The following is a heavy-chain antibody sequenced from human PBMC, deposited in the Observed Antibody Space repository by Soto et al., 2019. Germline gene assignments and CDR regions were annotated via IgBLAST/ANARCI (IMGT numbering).Heavy chain of an antibody. CDR3: ARHKVVAAPGFDY. V-gene: IGHV5-10-1*01. CDR2: IDPSDSYT. CDR1: GYSFTSYW. D-gene: IGHD2-15*01. J-gene: IGHJ4*02. Sequence: PGESLKISCXGSGYSFTSYWISWVRQMPGKGLEWMGRIDPSDSYTNYSPSFQGHVTISADKSISTAYLQWSSLEASDTAMYYCARHKVVAAPGFDYWGQGTLVTVSS.